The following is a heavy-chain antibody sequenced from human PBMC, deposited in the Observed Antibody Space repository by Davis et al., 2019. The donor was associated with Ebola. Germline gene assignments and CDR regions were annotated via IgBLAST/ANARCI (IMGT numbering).Heavy chain of an antibody. CDR2: INPNSGGT. CDR1: GYTFTGYY. CDR3: ATSFLRSSPFDY. Sequence: ASVKVSCKASGYTFTGYYMHWVRQAPGQGLEWMGWINPNSGGTNYAQKFQGWVTMTRDTSISTAYMELSRLRSDDTAVYYCATSFLRSSPFDYWGQGTLVTVSS. V-gene: IGHV1-2*04. J-gene: IGHJ4*02. D-gene: IGHD5-12*01.